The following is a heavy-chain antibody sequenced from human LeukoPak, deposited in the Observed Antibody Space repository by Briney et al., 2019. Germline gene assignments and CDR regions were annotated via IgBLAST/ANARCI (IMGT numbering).Heavy chain of an antibody. J-gene: IGHJ5*02. Sequence: SETLSLTCTVSGGSISSYYWSWIRQPAGKGLEWIGRIYTSGSTNYNPSLKSRVTMSADTSKNQFSLKLSSVTAADTAVYYCARGVCSGGSCYSWELNWFDPWGQGTLVTVSS. V-gene: IGHV4-4*07. D-gene: IGHD2-15*01. CDR3: ARGVCSGGSCYSWELNWFDP. CDR1: GGSISSYY. CDR2: IYTSGST.